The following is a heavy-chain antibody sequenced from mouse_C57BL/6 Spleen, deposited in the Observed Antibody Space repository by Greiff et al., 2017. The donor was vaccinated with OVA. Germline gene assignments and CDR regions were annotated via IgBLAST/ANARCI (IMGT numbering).Heavy chain of an antibody. V-gene: IGHV5-16*01. CDR2: INYDGSST. J-gene: IGHJ1*03. CDR3: ARGEGYYGYFDV. Sequence: EVHLVESEGGLVQPGSSMKLSCTASGFTFSDYYMAWVRQVPEKGLEWVANINYDGSSTYYLDSLKSRFIISRDNAKNILYLQMSSLKSEDTATYYCARGEGYYGYFDVWGTGTTVTVSS. D-gene: IGHD2-3*01. CDR1: GFTFSDYY.